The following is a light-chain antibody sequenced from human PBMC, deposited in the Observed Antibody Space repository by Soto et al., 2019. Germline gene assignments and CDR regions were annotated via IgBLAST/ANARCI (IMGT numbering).Light chain of an antibody. CDR3: QQYNSYPWT. CDR1: QSISSW. CDR2: KAS. Sequence: DIQMTQYPSTLSSSVGDRVTITCRASQSISSWLAWYQQKPGKAPKFLIYKASNLESGVPSRFSGSGSGTEFTLTISSLQPDDFAPYYCQQYNSYPWTFGQGTKVEIK. J-gene: IGKJ1*01. V-gene: IGKV1-5*03.